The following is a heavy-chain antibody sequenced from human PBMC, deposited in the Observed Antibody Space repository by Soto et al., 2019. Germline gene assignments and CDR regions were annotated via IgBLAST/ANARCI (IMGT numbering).Heavy chain of an antibody. CDR3: ARGYCSSTSCYQDY. J-gene: IGHJ4*02. Sequence: PGGSLRLSCAASGFTVSSNYMSWVRQAPGKGLEWVSVIYSGGSTYYADSVKGRFTISRDNSKNTLYLQMNSLRAEDTAVYYCARGYCSSTSCYQDYWGQGTLVTVSS. V-gene: IGHV3-66*01. D-gene: IGHD2-2*01. CDR2: IYSGGST. CDR1: GFTVSSNY.